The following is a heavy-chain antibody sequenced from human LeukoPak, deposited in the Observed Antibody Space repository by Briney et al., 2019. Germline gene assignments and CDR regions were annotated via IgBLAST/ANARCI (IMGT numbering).Heavy chain of an antibody. CDR1: GGTFSSYA. V-gene: IGHV1-18*01. J-gene: IGHJ4*02. CDR2: ISAYNGNT. D-gene: IGHD3-22*01. CDR3: ARGGSSGYYPPWDY. Sequence: ASVRVSCKASGGTFSSYAISWVRQAPGQGLEWMGWISAYNGNTNYAQKLQGRVTMTTDTSTSTAYMELRSLRSDDTAVYYCARGGSSGYYPPWDYWGQGTLVTVSS.